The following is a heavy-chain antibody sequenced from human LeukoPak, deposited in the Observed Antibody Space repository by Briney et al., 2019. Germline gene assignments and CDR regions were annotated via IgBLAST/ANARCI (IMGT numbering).Heavy chain of an antibody. D-gene: IGHD1-1*01. V-gene: IGHV4-59*12. Sequence: PSETLSLTCTVSGGSISSYYWSWIRQPPGKGLEWIGYIYYSGSTNYNPSLKSRVTMSVDTSKNQFSLKLSSVTAADTAVYYCARDRHTQQGGFDYWGQGTLVTVSS. CDR1: GGSISSYY. CDR3: ARDRHTQQGGFDY. CDR2: IYYSGST. J-gene: IGHJ4*02.